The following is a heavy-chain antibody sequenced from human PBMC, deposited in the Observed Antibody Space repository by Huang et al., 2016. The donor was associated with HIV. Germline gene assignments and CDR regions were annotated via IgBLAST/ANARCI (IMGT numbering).Heavy chain of an antibody. Sequence: QVQLVESGGGVVQPGRSLRISCAASGFTFSSYGMHWVRQATGKGLEWVVVISYDAKTKYYADSVKGRFSISRDNSKTTVYLQLNSLRLEDTAVYYCAKGGSAAAVLDFWGQGTLVTVSS. CDR3: AKGGSAAAVLDF. CDR1: GFTFSSYG. D-gene: IGHD6-13*01. V-gene: IGHV3-30*18. J-gene: IGHJ4*02. CDR2: ISYDAKTK.